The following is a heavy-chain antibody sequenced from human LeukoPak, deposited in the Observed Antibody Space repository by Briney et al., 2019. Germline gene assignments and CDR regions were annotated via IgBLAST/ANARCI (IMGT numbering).Heavy chain of an antibody. J-gene: IGHJ4*02. CDR3: ARARGGKVSGGDFDY. V-gene: IGHV1-46*01. CDR1: GYTFTSYY. Sequence: ASVKVSCKASGYTFTSYYMHWVRQAPGQGLEWMGIINPSGGSTSYAQKFQGRVTMTRDTSTSTVYMELSSLRSEDTAVYYCARARGGKVSGGDFDYWGQGTLVTVSS. CDR2: INPSGGST. D-gene: IGHD2-15*01.